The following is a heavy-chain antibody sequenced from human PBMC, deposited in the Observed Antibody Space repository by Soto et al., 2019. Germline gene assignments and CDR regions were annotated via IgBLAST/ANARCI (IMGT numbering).Heavy chain of an antibody. D-gene: IGHD3-16*02. CDR3: SRYRYFETSGFLVRVYDFEI. J-gene: IGHJ3*02. Sequence: VQLQESGPGLVKPSQTLSLTCTVSGGSITGAYYWSWIRQHPGKGLEWIWVIYYNGNTYYKPSLSSRVTILLHRSKTQFTRRLSSVTAADTAIYYCSRYRYFETSGFLVRVYDFEIWGQGTMVTVSS. V-gene: IGHV4-31*03. CDR2: IYYNGNT. CDR1: GGSITGAYY.